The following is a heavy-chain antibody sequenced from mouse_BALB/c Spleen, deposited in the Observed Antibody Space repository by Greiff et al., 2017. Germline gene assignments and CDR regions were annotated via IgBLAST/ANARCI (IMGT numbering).Heavy chain of an antibody. J-gene: IGHJ2*01. CDR1: GFAFSSYD. Sequence: EVQGVESGGGLVKPGGSLKLSCAASGFAFSSYDMSWVRQTPEKRLEWVAYISSGGGSTYYPDTVKGRFTISRDNAKNTLYLQMSSLKSEDTAMYYCARVSNFFDYWGQGTTLTVSS. CDR2: ISSGGGST. CDR3: ARVSNFFDY. V-gene: IGHV5-12-1*01.